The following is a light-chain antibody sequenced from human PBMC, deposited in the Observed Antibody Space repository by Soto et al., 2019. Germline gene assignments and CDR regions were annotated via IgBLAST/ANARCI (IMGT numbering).Light chain of an antibody. CDR1: SSDVGGYNY. Sequence: QSALTQPASVSGSPGQSITISCTGTSSDVGGYNYVSWYQQHPGKAPKLMIYDVTNRPSGISNRFSGSKSGNTASLTISGLQAEDEADYYCRSYTSTSNYVFGPGTKVSVL. CDR3: RSYTSTSNYV. J-gene: IGLJ1*01. V-gene: IGLV2-14*01. CDR2: DVT.